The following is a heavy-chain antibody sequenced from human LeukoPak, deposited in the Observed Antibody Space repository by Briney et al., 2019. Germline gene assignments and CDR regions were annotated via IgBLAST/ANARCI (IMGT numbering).Heavy chain of an antibody. V-gene: IGHV1-69*05. Sequence: GASVKVSCKASGGTFSSYAISWVRQAPGQGLEWMGRIIPIFGTANYAQKFQGRVTITTDESTSTAYMELSSLRSEDTAVYYCACSDYYYYYMDVWGKGTTVTVSS. CDR2: IIPIFGTA. CDR3: ACSDYYYYYMDV. J-gene: IGHJ6*03. D-gene: IGHD2-15*01. CDR1: GGTFSSYA.